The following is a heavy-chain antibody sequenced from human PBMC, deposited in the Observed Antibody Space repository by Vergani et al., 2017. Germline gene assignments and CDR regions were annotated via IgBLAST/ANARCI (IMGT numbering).Heavy chain of an antibody. J-gene: IGHJ5*02. Sequence: QVQLQESGPGLVKPSQTLSLTCTVSGSSISSGDYYWSWIRQPTGKGLEWIGYIYYSGSTYYNPSLKSRVTISVDTSKNQFSLKLSSVTAADTAVYYCARDRGYSYGWFDPWGQGTLVTVSS. D-gene: IGHD5-18*01. V-gene: IGHV4-30-4*08. CDR1: GSSISSGDYY. CDR2: IYYSGST. CDR3: ARDRGYSYGWFDP.